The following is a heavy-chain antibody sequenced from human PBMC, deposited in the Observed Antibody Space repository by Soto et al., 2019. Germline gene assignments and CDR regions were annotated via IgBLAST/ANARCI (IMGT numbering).Heavy chain of an antibody. J-gene: IGHJ4*02. CDR2: ISPMFGAA. V-gene: IGHV1-69*19. Sequence: QVQLVQSGAEMKKPGSSVKVSCQSSGGTFNTYAMNWVRQAPGQGPEWMGDISPMFGAANYAPKFQGRVTITADDSGATSYTLSSSLTSEDAALYFCAREVQVHTPAFVYWGQRTLVTVSS. CDR3: AREVQVHTPAFVY. CDR1: GGTFNTYA.